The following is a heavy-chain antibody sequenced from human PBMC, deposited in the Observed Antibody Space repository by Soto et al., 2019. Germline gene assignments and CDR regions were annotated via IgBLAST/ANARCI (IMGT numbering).Heavy chain of an antibody. Sequence: EVQLVESGGGLVQPGGSLRLSCAASGFTFSSYEMNWVRQAPGKGLEWVSYISSSGSTIYYADSVKGRFTISRDNAKNSLYLQMNSLRAEDTAVYYCARDLHSPNPFDYWGQGTLVTVSS. CDR2: ISSSGSTI. V-gene: IGHV3-48*03. J-gene: IGHJ4*02. CDR1: GFTFSSYE. D-gene: IGHD2-15*01. CDR3: ARDLHSPNPFDY.